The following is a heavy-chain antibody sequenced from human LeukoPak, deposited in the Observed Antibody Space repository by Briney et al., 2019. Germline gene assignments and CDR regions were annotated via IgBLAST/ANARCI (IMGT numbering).Heavy chain of an antibody. CDR1: GFTPSSYA. CDR3: AKAVYRITMVQAPLDF. Sequence: GGSLSLSCAASGFTPSSYAMSWVRQAPGKGLEWVSVISGSVGSTDYADSVKGRFTIPRDNSKNTLYLQTNSLRAEDTAVYYCAKAVYRITMVQAPLDFWGQGTLVTVSS. CDR2: ISGSVGST. D-gene: IGHD3-10*01. V-gene: IGHV3-23*01. J-gene: IGHJ4*02.